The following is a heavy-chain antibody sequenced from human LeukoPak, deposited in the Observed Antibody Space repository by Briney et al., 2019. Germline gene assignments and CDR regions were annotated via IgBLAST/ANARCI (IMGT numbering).Heavy chain of an antibody. D-gene: IGHD3-3*01. V-gene: IGHV3-21*01. J-gene: IGHJ6*03. CDR1: GFTFSSYS. CDR2: ISSSSSYI. CDR3: ARDSYDFWSGYLTYYYYYYMDV. Sequence: GGSLRLSCAASGFTFSSYSMNWVRQAPGKGLELVSSISSSSSYIYYADSVKGRFTISRDNAKNSLYLQMNSLRAEDTAVYYCARDSYDFWSGYLTYYYYYYMDVWGKGTTVTVSS.